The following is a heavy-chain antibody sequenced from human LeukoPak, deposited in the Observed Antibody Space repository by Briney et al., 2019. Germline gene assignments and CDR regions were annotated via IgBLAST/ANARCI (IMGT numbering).Heavy chain of an antibody. CDR2: TYYSGST. J-gene: IGHJ5*02. CDR3: ARPYYYDSRIDP. V-gene: IGHV4-30-4*01. CDR1: GGCISSGDYY. Sequence: SETLTLTCTVSGGCISSGDYYWSWIRQPPGKGLEWIGYTYYSGSTYYNPSLKSRVTISVDTSKNQFSLRLSSVSAADTAVYYCARPYYYDSRIDPWGQGTLVTVSS. D-gene: IGHD3-22*01.